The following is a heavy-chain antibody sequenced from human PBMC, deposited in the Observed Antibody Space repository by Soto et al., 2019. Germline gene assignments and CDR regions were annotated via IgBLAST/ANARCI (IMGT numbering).Heavy chain of an antibody. Sequence: PGGSLRLSCAASGFTVSSYYMSWFRQAPGKGLEWVSVIYSGDSTVYADSVKGRFTISRDNSKNTLYLQMNSQRAEDTAVYYCARGETFGSYYFDYWGQGXLVTVYS. J-gene: IGHJ4*02. D-gene: IGHD3-16*01. V-gene: IGHV3-53*01. CDR2: IYSGDST. CDR3: ARGETFGSYYFDY. CDR1: GFTVSSYY.